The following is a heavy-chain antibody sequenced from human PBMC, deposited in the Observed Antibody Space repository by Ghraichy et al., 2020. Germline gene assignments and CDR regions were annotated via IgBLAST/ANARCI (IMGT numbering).Heavy chain of an antibody. D-gene: IGHD4-11*01. CDR2: ISYDGSNK. CDR1: GFTLSSYS. Sequence: GGSLRLSCAASGFTLSSYSMYWVRQAPGKGLVWVARISYDGSNKYYADSVKGRFTISRDNSKNTLYLQMNSLRAEDTAVYYCATAVQYRNIGYWRHGTLVTVS. CDR3: ATAVQYRNIGY. J-gene: IGHJ4*01. V-gene: IGHV3-30-3*01.